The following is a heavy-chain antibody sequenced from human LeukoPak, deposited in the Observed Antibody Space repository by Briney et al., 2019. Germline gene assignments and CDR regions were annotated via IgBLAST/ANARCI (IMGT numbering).Heavy chain of an antibody. V-gene: IGHV7-4-1*02. CDR3: ARPGSGYSSGWWYYYYGMDV. J-gene: IGHJ6*02. Sequence: VASVKVSCKASGYMLTSYAMNWVRQAPGQGLEWMGWINTNTGNPTYAQGFTGRFVFSLDTSVSTAYLQISSLKAEDTAVYYCARPGSGYSSGWWYYYYGMDVWGQGTTVTVSS. CDR1: GYMLTSYA. D-gene: IGHD6-19*01. CDR2: INTNTGNP.